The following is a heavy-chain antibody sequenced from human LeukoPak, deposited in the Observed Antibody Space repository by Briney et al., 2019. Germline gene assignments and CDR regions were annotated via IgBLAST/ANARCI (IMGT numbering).Heavy chain of an antibody. D-gene: IGHD2-2*01. CDR3: ARRPIVVVPAALVHDAFDI. CDR1: GGSISSSSYY. V-gene: IGHV4-39*01. J-gene: IGHJ3*02. Sequence: SETLSLTCTVSGGSISSSSYYWGWIRQPPGKGLEWIGSIYYSGSTYYNPSLKSRVTISVDTSKNQFSLKLSSVTAADTAVYYCARRPIVVVPAALVHDAFDIWGQGTMVTVSS. CDR2: IYYSGST.